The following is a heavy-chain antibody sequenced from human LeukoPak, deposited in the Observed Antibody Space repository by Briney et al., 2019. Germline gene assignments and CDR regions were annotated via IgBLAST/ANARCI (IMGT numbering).Heavy chain of an antibody. J-gene: IGHJ4*02. CDR3: ARDMDTGPDLFDY. CDR1: GYTFTSYG. D-gene: IGHD5-18*01. Sequence: GASVKVSCKASGYTFTSYGISWVRQAPGQGLEWMGWINPNSGDTDYAQKFQGRVTMTRDTSISTAYMELSRLRYDDTAVYYCARDMDTGPDLFDYWGQGTLVTVSS. V-gene: IGHV1-2*02. CDR2: INPNSGDT.